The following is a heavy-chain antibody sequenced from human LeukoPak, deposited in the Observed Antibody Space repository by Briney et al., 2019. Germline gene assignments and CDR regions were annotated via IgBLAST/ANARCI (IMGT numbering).Heavy chain of an antibody. CDR3: AKTGGDYVWGSYRFDY. CDR2: ISGSGGTT. J-gene: IGHJ4*02. CDR1: GFTFSSYG. Sequence: GGSLRLSCAASGFTFSSYGMSWVRQAPGKGLEWVSAISGSGGTTYYADSVKGRFTISRDNPKNTLYLQMNSLRAEDTAVYYCAKTGGDYVWGSYRFDYWGQGTLVTVSS. V-gene: IGHV3-23*01. D-gene: IGHD3-16*02.